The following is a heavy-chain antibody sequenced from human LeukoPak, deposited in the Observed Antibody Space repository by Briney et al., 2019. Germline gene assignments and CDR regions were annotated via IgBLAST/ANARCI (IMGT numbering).Heavy chain of an antibody. D-gene: IGHD2-2*01. Sequence: GESLKISCKGSGYSFTTYWIGWVRQMPGKGLEWMGIIYPGDSDTTYSPSFQGQVTISADKSISTAYLQWSSLKASDTAIYYCAKIDRQYCSRSSCYALDYWGQGTQVTVSS. CDR1: GYSFTTYW. J-gene: IGHJ4*02. CDR2: IYPGDSDT. CDR3: AKIDRQYCSRSSCYALDY. V-gene: IGHV5-51*01.